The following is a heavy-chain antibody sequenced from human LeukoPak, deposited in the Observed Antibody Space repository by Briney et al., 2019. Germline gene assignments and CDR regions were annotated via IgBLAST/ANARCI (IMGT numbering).Heavy chain of an antibody. CDR1: GFTFSSHA. J-gene: IGHJ4*02. V-gene: IGHV3-23*01. Sequence: PGGSLRLFCTASGFTFSSHARSWLRQVPGEGLEWVSSISGSGVNTYYSDSVKGRFNISRDNSKNTLYLQMNSLRAEDTAVFYCAKDYVDGGTRGLYFDYWGQGSLVTVSS. D-gene: IGHD3-16*01. CDR3: AKDYVDGGTRGLYFDY. CDR2: ISGSGVNT.